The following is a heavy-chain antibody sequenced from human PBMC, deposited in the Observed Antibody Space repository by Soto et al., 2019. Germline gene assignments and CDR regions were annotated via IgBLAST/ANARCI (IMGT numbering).Heavy chain of an antibody. V-gene: IGHV1-3*01. J-gene: IGHJ4*02. CDR3: ARAPLVVPAAMGVY. Sequence: ASVKVSCKASGYTFTSYAMHWVRQAPGQRLEWMGGINAGNGNTKYSQKFQGRVTITRDTSASTAYMELSSLRSEDTAVYYCARAPLVVPAAMGVYWGQGTLVTVSS. CDR1: GYTFTSYA. D-gene: IGHD2-2*01. CDR2: INAGNGNT.